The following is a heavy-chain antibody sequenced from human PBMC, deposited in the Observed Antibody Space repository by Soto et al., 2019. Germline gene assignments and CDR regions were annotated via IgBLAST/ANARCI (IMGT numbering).Heavy chain of an antibody. CDR2: IYSGGST. V-gene: IGHV3-53*01. D-gene: IGHD3-16*01. CDR3: ARASRSTYGGLDY. CDR1: GFTVSSNY. J-gene: IGHJ4*02. Sequence: EVQLVESGGGLIQPGGSLRLSCAASGFTVSSNYMSWVRQAPGKGLEWVSVIYSGGSTYYADSVKGRFTISRDNSKNTPYVQMNSLRAEDTAVYYCARASRSTYGGLDYWGQGTLVTVSS.